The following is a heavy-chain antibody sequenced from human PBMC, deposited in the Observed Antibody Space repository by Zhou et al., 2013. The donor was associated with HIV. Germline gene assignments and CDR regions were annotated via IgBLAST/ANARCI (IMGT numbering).Heavy chain of an antibody. CDR3: ARAGTGVWSGFSGSGNRLDY. Sequence: QVQLVQSGAEVKKPGSSVKVSCKASGGTFSSYAISWVRQAPGQGLEWMGGIIPIFGTANYAQKFQGRVTITTDESTSTAYMELSSLRSEDTAVYYCARAGTGVWSGFSGSGNRLDYWGQGNPGSPVSS. J-gene: IGHJ4*02. D-gene: IGHD3-3*01. V-gene: IGHV1-69*05. CDR2: IIPIFGTA. CDR1: GGTFSSYA.